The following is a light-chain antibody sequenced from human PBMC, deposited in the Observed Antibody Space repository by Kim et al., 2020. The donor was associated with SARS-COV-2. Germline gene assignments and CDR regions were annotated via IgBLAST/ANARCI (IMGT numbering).Light chain of an antibody. V-gene: IGLV1-47*01. J-gene: IGLJ3*02. CDR1: NSNIGNKL. CDR3: ALWDDSLNGPV. Sequence: GQRVTISCSGSNSNIGNKLVYWYQHLPGMAPTLLIYRDNQRRSGVPARFSGSKSGTSASLAISGLRSEDEADYYCALWDDSLNGPVFGGGTQLTVL. CDR2: RDN.